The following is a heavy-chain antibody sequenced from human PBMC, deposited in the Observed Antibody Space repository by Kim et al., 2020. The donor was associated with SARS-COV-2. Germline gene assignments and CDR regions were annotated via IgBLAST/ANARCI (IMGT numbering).Heavy chain of an antibody. CDR2: ISGSGRST. Sequence: GGSLRLSCAASGFTFSNYAMTWVRQAPGKGLEWVSAISGSGRSTFYADSVKGRFTISRDNSNNTVFLQMDSLRADDTAVYYCARGPRVWSGYISWGWGTL. D-gene: IGHD3-3*01. CDR1: GFTFSNYA. V-gene: IGHV3-23*01. J-gene: IGHJ4*02. CDR3: ARGPRVWSGYIS.